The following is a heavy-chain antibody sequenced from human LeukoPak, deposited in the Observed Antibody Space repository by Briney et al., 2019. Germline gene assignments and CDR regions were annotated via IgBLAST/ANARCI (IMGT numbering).Heavy chain of an antibody. V-gene: IGHV3-23*01. CDR2: LSGNGGNQ. J-gene: IGHJ4*02. CDR3: ARDPNGSGPDFDC. CDR1: GVSFSSCA. D-gene: IGHD3-10*01. Sequence: PGGSLRLSCAASGVSFSSCAMNWVRQAPGKGLEWVSGLSGNGGNQYYADSVKGRFTISRDNSKNTLFLQMNSLRAEDTAIYYCARDPNGSGPDFDCWGQGTLVTVSS.